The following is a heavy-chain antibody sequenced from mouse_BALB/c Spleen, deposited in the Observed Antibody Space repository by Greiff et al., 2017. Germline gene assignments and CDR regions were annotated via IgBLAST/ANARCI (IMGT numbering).Heavy chain of an antibody. D-gene: IGHD2-3*01. CDR1: GFTFSDYY. J-gene: IGHJ4*01. V-gene: IGHV5-4*02. CDR2: ISDGGSYT. CDR3: ARGLGYDGAMDY. Sequence: EVKVVESGGGLVKPGGSLKLSCAASGFTFSDYYMYWVRQTPEKRLEWVATISDGGSYTYYPDSVKGRFTISRDNAKNNLYLQMSSLKSEDTAMYYCARGLGYDGAMDYWGQGTSVTVSS.